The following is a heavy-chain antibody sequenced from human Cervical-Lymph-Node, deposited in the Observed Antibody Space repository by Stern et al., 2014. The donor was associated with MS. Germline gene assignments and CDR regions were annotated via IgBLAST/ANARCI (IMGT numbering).Heavy chain of an antibody. J-gene: IGHJ5*02. CDR2: FYSGIST. D-gene: IGHD5-24*01. Sequence: VQLVQYGGTLVQPGGSLRLPCAASGSTVNSNYMTWVRQPPGKGLEWVSIFYSGISTYYAESVKGRFSFSIDNSKNTLFLHMNNLRVEDTAMYYCTREMAARRLDPWGQGTLVIVSA. CDR1: GSTVNSNY. V-gene: IGHV3-66*01. CDR3: TREMAARRLDP.